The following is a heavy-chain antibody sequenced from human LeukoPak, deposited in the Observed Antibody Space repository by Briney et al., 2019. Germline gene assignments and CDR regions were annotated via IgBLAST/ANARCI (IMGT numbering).Heavy chain of an antibody. J-gene: IGHJ4*02. D-gene: IGHD3-22*01. CDR1: GFTFSSYA. V-gene: IGHV3-30*04. CDR2: ISYDGSNK. Sequence: GGSLRLSCAASGFTFSSYAMHWVRQAPGKGLEWVAVISYDGSNKYYADSVKGRFTISRDNSKNTLSLQMKSLRADDTAVYYCARVSRLIGYFDYWGQGTLVTVSS. CDR3: ARVSRLIGYFDY.